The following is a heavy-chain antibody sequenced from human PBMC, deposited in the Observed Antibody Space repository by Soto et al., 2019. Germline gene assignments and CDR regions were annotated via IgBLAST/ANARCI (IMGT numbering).Heavy chain of an antibody. CDR2: IGTAGDT. D-gene: IGHD3-10*01. CDR1: GFTLSNYD. V-gene: IGHV3-13*04. CDR3: ARSRGAVFDY. Sequence: EVQLVESGGGLVQPGGSLRLSCAASGFTLSNYDMHWVRQGTGKGLEWVSVIGTAGDTYYPGSVKGRFTISRENAKNSLYLQMNSLRAGDTAVYYCARSRGAVFDYWGQGTLVTVSS. J-gene: IGHJ4*02.